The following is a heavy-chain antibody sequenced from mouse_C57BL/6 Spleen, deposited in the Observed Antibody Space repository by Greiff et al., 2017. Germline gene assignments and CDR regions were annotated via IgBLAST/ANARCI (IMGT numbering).Heavy chain of an antibody. Sequence: VQLQQPGTELVKPGASVKLSCKASGYTFTSYWMHWVKQRPGPGLEWIGNINPSNGGTNYNEKFKSKATLTVDKSSSTAYMQLSSLTSEDSAVYYCARKFTTVVPFDYWGQGTTLTVSS. D-gene: IGHD1-1*01. V-gene: IGHV1-53*01. CDR3: ARKFTTVVPFDY. CDR2: INPSNGGT. CDR1: GYTFTSYW. J-gene: IGHJ2*01.